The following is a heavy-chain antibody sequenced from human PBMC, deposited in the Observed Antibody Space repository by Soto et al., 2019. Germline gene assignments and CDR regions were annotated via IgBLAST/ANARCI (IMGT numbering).Heavy chain of an antibody. CDR2: INPNSGGT. J-gene: IGHJ3*02. Sequence: ASVKVSCKASGYTFTGYYMHWVRQAPGQGLEWMGWINPNSGGTNYAQKFQGWVTMTRDTSISTAYMELSRLRSDDTAVYYCARDRGQIVPGMVDAIDIWGQGTMVTVSS. CDR3: ARDRGQIVPGMVDAIDI. CDR1: GYTFTGYY. D-gene: IGHD2-8*01. V-gene: IGHV1-2*04.